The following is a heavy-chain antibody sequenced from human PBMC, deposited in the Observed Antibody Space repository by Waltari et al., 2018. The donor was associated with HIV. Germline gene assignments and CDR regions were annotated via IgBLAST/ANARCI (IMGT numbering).Heavy chain of an antibody. CDR1: GGSMTRYY. V-gene: IGHV4-4*07. CDR2: ISTRGTT. Sequence: QVQLQESGPGLVKPSETLSLTCTVSGGSMTRYYWNWIRQPAGKGLEWIGRISTRGTTYYNPSLRSRVILSGDTSKTQFNLNRYSVTAADAAVYYCARGDYDDYGGRNWFDPWGQGTLVTVSS. D-gene: IGHD4-17*01. CDR3: ARGDYDDYGGRNWFDP. J-gene: IGHJ5*02.